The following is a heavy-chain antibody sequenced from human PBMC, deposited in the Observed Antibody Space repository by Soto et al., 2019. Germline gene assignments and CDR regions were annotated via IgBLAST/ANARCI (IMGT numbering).Heavy chain of an antibody. D-gene: IGHD3-22*01. J-gene: IGHJ3*02. V-gene: IGHV4-38-2*02. CDR1: GYSISSGYY. CDR3: ARDLPPDYYDSSGLDAFDI. Sequence: SETLSLTCAVSGYSISSGYYWGWIRQPPGKGLEWIGSIYHSGSTYYNPSLKSRGTISVDTSKNQFSLKLSSVTAADTAVYYCARDLPPDYYDSSGLDAFDIWGQGTMVTVSS. CDR2: IYHSGST.